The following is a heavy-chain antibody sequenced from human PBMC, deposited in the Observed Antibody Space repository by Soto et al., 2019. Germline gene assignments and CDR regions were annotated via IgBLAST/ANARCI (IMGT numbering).Heavy chain of an antibody. J-gene: IGHJ2*01. V-gene: IGHV3-30*18. CDR1: GFTFSSYG. D-gene: IGHD3-10*01. Sequence: QVQLVESGGGVVQPGRSLRLSCAASGFTFSSYGIHWVRQAPGKGLEWVAVISYDGSNKFYADSVKGRFTISRDNSKNTLYLQMNSLRAEDTAVYYCAKDSGTSWYFDLWGRGTLVTVSS. CDR2: ISYDGSNK. CDR3: AKDSGTSWYFDL.